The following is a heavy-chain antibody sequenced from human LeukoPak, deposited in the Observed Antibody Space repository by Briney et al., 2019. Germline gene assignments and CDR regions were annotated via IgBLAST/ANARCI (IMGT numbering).Heavy chain of an antibody. CDR3: AKLVWGGYRYIDY. CDR1: GFTFSDYY. V-gene: IGHV3-11*01. D-gene: IGHD3-16*02. Sequence: PGGSLRLSCAASGFTFSDYYMSWIRQAPGKGLEWVSYISSSGSTIYYADSVKGRFTISRDNAKNSLYLQMNSLRAEDTAVYYCAKLVWGGYRYIDYWGQGTLVTVSS. CDR2: ISSSGSTI. J-gene: IGHJ4*02.